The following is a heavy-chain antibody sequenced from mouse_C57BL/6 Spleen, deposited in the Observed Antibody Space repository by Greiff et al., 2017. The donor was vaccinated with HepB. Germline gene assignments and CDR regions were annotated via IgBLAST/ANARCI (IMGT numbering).Heavy chain of an antibody. CDR3: ARGWLLRNRDFYYAMDY. J-gene: IGHJ4*01. V-gene: IGHV5-17*01. CDR2: ISSGSSTI. CDR1: GFTFSDYG. Sequence: EVQVVESGGGLVKPGGSLKLSCAASGFTFSDYGMHWVRQAPEKGLEWVAYISSGSSTIYYADTVKGRFTISSDNAKNTLFLQMTSLRSEDTAMYYCARGWLLRNRDFYYAMDYWGQGTSVTVSS. D-gene: IGHD2-3*01.